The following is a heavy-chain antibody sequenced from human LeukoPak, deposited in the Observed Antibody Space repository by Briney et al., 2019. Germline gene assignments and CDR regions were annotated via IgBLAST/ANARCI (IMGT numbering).Heavy chain of an antibody. Sequence: PGGSLRLSCEASGFVFSSYPLHWVRQAPGKGLEWVAVISYDGSNKYYADSVKGRFTISRDNSKNTLYLQMNSLRAEDTAVYYCAKDGGTTVTTFFDYWGQGTLVTVSS. J-gene: IGHJ4*02. CDR1: GFVFSSYP. V-gene: IGHV3-30*04. CDR3: AKDGGTTVTTFFDY. D-gene: IGHD4-17*01. CDR2: ISYDGSNK.